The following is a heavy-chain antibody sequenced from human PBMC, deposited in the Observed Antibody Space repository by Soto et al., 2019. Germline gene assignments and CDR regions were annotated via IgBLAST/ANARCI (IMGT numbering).Heavy chain of an antibody. J-gene: IGHJ4*02. V-gene: IGHV1-58*01. CDR2: ITVGTGNT. D-gene: IGHD3-22*01. Sequence: GASVKVSCKASGFIFTSSSVQWARQARGQRLEWIGWITVGTGNTNYAQKFQERVTITRDMSTSTAYMELSNLRSEDTAIYYCAAGDSSGYYGGWGQGTLVTVSS. CDR3: AAGDSSGYYGG. CDR1: GFIFTSSS.